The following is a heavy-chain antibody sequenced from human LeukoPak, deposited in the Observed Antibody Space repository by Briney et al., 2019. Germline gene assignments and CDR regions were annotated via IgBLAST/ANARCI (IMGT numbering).Heavy chain of an antibody. CDR3: ARAVGIVSYAFDI. Sequence: GASVKVSCKASGYTFTGYYMHWVRQAPGQGLEWMGWINPNSGGTNYAQQFQGRLTMTRDTSISTAYMELSRLRSDDTAVYYCARAVGIVSYAFDIWGQGTMVTASS. J-gene: IGHJ3*02. D-gene: IGHD5/OR15-5a*01. CDR2: INPNSGGT. CDR1: GYTFTGYY. V-gene: IGHV1-2*02.